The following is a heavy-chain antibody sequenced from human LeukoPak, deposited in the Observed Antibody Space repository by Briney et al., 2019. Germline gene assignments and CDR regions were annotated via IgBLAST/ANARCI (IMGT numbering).Heavy chain of an antibody. J-gene: IGHJ3*02. Sequence: GRSLRLSCAAFGFTFDDYAMHWVRQAPGKGLEWVSGISTNSGSIGYADSVKGRFTTSRDNAKNSLYLQMNSLRAEDTALYYCAEIPDAAGSTDAFDIWGQGTMVTVSS. CDR2: ISTNSGSI. CDR1: GFTFDDYA. CDR3: AEIPDAAGSTDAFDI. V-gene: IGHV3-9*01. D-gene: IGHD6-13*01.